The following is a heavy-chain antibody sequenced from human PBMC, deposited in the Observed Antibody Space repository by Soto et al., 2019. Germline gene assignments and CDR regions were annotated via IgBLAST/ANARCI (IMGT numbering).Heavy chain of an antibody. CDR1: GVTFSSYA. Sequence: GGSPRLCCAASGVTFSSYAMHWVRQAPGKGLEWVAVISYDGSNKYYADSVKGRFTISRDNSKNTLYLQMNSLRAEDTAVYYCARENYFDYWGQGT. J-gene: IGHJ4*02. CDR2: ISYDGSNK. V-gene: IGHV3-30-3*01. CDR3: ARENYFDY.